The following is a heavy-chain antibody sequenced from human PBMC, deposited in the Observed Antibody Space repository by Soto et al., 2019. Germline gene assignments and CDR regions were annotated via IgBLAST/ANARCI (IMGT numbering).Heavy chain of an antibody. CDR2: IYYSGST. Sequence: QVQLQESGPGLVKPSETLSLTCTVSGGSISSYYWSWIRQPPGKGLEWIGYIYYSGSTNYNPSLKSRVTLSVDTSKNQFSLKLSSVTAADTAVYYCARVNKRWFDPWGQGTLVTVSS. CDR1: GGSISSYY. J-gene: IGHJ5*02. CDR3: ARVNKRWFDP. V-gene: IGHV4-59*08.